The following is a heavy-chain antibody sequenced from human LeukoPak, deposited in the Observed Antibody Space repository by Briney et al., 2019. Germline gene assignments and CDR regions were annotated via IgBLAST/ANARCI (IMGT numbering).Heavy chain of an antibody. J-gene: IGHJ4*02. CDR1: GFTFSSYT. CDR3: ASLPYGGTDY. Sequence: PGGSLRLSCAASGFTFSSYTMHWVRQAPGKGLEWMAVISYDGSNKYYADSVKGRFTISRDNSKNTLYLQMNSLRAEDTAVYYCASLPYGGTDYWGQGTLVTVSS. D-gene: IGHD4-23*01. V-gene: IGHV3-30*04. CDR2: ISYDGSNK.